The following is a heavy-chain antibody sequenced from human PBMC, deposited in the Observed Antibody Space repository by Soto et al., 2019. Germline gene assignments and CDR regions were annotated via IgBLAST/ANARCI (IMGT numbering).Heavy chain of an antibody. D-gene: IGHD3-22*01. CDR3: ATEPIYYNDGSGYYPLGH. Sequence: GASVKVSCKASGYSFATYGFSWVRQAPVQGLECVGWISAHNGDTHYSQKFQGRVTLTTDTSTNTGYMELRSLTSDDTAVYFCATEPIYYNDGSGYYPLGHWGQGTLVNVSS. V-gene: IGHV1-18*04. J-gene: IGHJ4*02. CDR2: ISAHNGDT. CDR1: GYSFATYG.